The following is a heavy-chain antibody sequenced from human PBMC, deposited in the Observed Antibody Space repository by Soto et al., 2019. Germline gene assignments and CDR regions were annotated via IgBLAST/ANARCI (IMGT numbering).Heavy chain of an antibody. Sequence: QVQLVQSGGEVKKPGASVKVSCKATGYTFTSFGISWVRQAPGQGLEWMGWISAYNGNTNYAQKPQGRVTMTADTSTSTASMELRSLTCDDTAVYYCARDRSMYYGMDVWGQGTTVTVSS. J-gene: IGHJ6*02. D-gene: IGHD2-8*01. V-gene: IGHV1-18*01. CDR1: GYTFTSFG. CDR2: ISAYNGNT. CDR3: ARDRSMYYGMDV.